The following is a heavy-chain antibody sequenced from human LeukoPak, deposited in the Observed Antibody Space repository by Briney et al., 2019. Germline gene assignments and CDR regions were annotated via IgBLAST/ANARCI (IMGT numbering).Heavy chain of an antibody. J-gene: IGHJ4*02. V-gene: IGHV1-46*01. CDR1: GYTFTSYY. CDR2: INPNLGTT. CDR3: ARGPRERYFDY. Sequence: ASVKVSCKASGYTFTSYYMPWVRQAPGQGLEWMGIINPNLGTTTCAQKFQGRVTMTRDTSTSTVYMELSSLRSEDTAVYYCARGPRERYFDYWGQGTLVTVSS.